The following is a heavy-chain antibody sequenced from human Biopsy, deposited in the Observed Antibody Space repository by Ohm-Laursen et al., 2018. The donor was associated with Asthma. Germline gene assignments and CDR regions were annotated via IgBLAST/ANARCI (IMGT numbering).Heavy chain of an antibody. V-gene: IGHV1-69*13. J-gene: IGHJ4*02. CDR3: ARKAGSCISRTCYSLDF. D-gene: IGHD2-2*01. Sequence: SVKASCKSLGGTFNTYVIGWARRAPGQGLEWMGGINSVFGTTTYPQKFQDRVTITAADSTSTVYMELSSLRSEDTAVYYCARKAGSCISRTCYSLDFWGQGTLVTVSS. CDR2: INSVFGTT. CDR1: GGTFNTYV.